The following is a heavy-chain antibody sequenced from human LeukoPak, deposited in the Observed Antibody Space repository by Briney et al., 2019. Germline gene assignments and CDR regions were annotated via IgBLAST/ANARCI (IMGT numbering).Heavy chain of an antibody. J-gene: IGHJ3*02. CDR1: GFTFSSYA. CDR3: ARPELRLGELSFYDAFDI. Sequence: GGSLRLSCAASGFTFSSYAMHWVRQAPGKGLEWVAVISYDGSNKYYADSVKGRFTISRDNSKNTLYLQMNSLRAEDMAVYYCARPELRLGELSFYDAFDIWGQGTMVTVSS. V-gene: IGHV3-30-3*01. D-gene: IGHD3-16*02. CDR2: ISYDGSNK.